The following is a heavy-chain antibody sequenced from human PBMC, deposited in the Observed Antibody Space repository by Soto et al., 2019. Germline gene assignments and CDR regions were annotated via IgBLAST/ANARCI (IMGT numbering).Heavy chain of an antibody. CDR3: ARVMYYYDSSGYPY. D-gene: IGHD3-22*01. CDR1: GFTFSSYS. CDR2: ISSSSSTI. Sequence: PEGSLRLSCAASGFTFSSYSMNWVRQAPGKGLEWVSYISSSSSTIYYADSVKGRFTISRDNAKNSLYLQMNSLRAEDTAVYYCARVMYYYDSSGYPYWGQGTLVTVSS. J-gene: IGHJ4*02. V-gene: IGHV3-48*01.